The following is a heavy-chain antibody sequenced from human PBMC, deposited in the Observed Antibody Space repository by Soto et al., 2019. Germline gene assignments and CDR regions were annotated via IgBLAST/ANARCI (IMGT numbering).Heavy chain of an antibody. J-gene: IGHJ5*02. CDR1: GGTFSSYA. V-gene: IGHV1-69*01. D-gene: IGHD3-3*01. CDR3: ARGGGYDFWSGYYGWFDH. Sequence: QVQLVQSGAEVKKPGSSVKVSCKASGGTFSSYAISWVRQAPGQGLEWMGGIIPIFGTANYAQKFQGRVTITADESTSTAYMELSSLRSEDTAVYYCARGGGYDFWSGYYGWFDHWGQGTLVTVSS. CDR2: IIPIFGTA.